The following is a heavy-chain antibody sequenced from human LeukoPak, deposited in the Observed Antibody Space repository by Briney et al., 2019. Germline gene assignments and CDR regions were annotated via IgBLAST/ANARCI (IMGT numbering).Heavy chain of an antibody. D-gene: IGHD6-6*01. V-gene: IGHV4-59*08. CDR3: ASYRSSSHYFDY. J-gene: IGHJ4*02. Sequence: PSETLSLTCIVSGVSIKNNYWSWMRQPPGKGLEWVGYIYYSGSTNFNPSLKSRVTMSVDTSKNQFSLKLSSVTAADTAVYYCASYRSSSHYFDYWGQGTLVTVSS. CDR1: GVSIKNNY. CDR2: IYYSGST.